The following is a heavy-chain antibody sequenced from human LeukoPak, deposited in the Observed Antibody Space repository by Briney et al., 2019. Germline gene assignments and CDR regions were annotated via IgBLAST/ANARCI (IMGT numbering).Heavy chain of an antibody. V-gene: IGHV3-7*01. CDR3: VRDYAG. D-gene: IGHD2-2*01. CDR2: IKQDGSEK. J-gene: IGHJ4*02. CDR1: GFTVSSNY. Sequence: GSLRLSCAASGFTVSSNYMSWVRQAPGKGPEWVANIKQDGSEKNYVDSVKGRFTISRDNAKNSLYLQMNNLRAEDTAVYYCVRDYAGWGQGTLVTVSS.